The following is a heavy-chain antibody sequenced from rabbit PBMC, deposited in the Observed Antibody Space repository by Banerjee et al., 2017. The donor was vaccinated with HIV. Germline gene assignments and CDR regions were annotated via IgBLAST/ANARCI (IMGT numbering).Heavy chain of an antibody. J-gene: IGHJ4*01. D-gene: IGHD8-1*01. CDR2: IDAGSSGYT. Sequence: QEQLVESGGGLVQPEGSLTLTCTASGFSFSSSYYMCWVRQAPGKGLEWIACIDAGSSGYTWYANWAKGRFTISKTSSTTVTLQMTSMTGADTDTYFCARWVSGSNYWDLWGPGTLVTVS. CDR1: GFSFSSSYY. CDR3: ARWVSGSNYWDL. V-gene: IGHV1S45*01.